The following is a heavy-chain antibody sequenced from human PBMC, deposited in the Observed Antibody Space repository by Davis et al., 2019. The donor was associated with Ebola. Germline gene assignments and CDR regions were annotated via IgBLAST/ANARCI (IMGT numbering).Heavy chain of an antibody. CDR3: ASRRPDYGDYVYFQH. CDR2: ISAYNGNT. J-gene: IGHJ1*01. V-gene: IGHV1-18*01. CDR1: GYTFISYG. Sequence: ASVKVSCKASGYTFISYGISWVRQAPGQGLEWMGWISAYNGNTNYAQKLQGRVTMTTDTSTSTAYMELRSLRSEDTAVYYCASRRPDYGDYVYFQHWGQGTLVTVSS. D-gene: IGHD4-17*01.